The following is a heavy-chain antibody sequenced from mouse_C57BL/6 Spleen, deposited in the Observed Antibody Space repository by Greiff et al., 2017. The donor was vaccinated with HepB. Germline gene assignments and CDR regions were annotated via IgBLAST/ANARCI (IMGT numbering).Heavy chain of an antibody. CDR2: ISSGSSTI. Sequence: EVKLMESGGGLVKPGGSLKLSCAASGFTFSDYGMHWVRQAPEKGLEWVAYISSGSSTIYYADTVKGRFTISRDNAKNTLFLQMTSLRSEDTAMYYCARRSYYGSARGYFDVWGTGTTVTVSS. D-gene: IGHD1-1*01. V-gene: IGHV5-17*01. CDR1: GFTFSDYG. CDR3: ARRSYYGSARGYFDV. J-gene: IGHJ1*03.